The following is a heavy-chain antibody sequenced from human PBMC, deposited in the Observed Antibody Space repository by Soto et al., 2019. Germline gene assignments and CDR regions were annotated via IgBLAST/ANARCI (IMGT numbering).Heavy chain of an antibody. CDR1: GFAFNNAW. J-gene: IGHJ4*01. Sequence: GGSLRLSCAGSGFAFNNAWINWVRQAPGKGLEWVGRIKSKALGGTTDFAAPVRGRFAITRDDSRNMAYMQMNSLNTEDTAVYYCTTDSYSTMIGVRFDYWGHETLVTVSS. CDR3: TTDSYSTMIGVRFDY. V-gene: IGHV3-15*07. CDR2: IKSKALGGTT. D-gene: IGHD3-22*01.